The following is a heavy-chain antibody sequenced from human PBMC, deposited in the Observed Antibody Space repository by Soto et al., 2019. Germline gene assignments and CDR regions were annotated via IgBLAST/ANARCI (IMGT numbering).Heavy chain of an antibody. CDR3: ARASDYYGSGSLKNYYYYMDV. J-gene: IGHJ6*03. Sequence: SETLSLTCTVSGGSISSYYWSWIRQPPGKGLEWIGYIYYSGSTNYNPSLKSRVTISVDTSKNQFSLKLSSVTAADTAVYYCARASDYYGSGSLKNYYYYMDVWGKGTTVTVSS. CDR2: IYYSGST. V-gene: IGHV4-59*08. CDR1: GGSISSYY. D-gene: IGHD3-10*01.